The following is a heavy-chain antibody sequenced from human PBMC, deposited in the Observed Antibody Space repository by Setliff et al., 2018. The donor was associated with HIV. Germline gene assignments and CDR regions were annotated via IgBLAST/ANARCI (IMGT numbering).Heavy chain of an antibody. J-gene: IGHJ3*02. Sequence: ASVKVSCKASGFTFTSSAVQWVRQARGQRLEWIGWIVVGSGNTNYAQKFQERVTITRDMSTSTAYMGLSSLRSEDTAVYYCAAADNRRGDAFDIWGQGTMVTVSS. CDR1: GFTFTSSA. CDR3: AAADNRRGDAFDI. CDR2: IVVGSGNT. V-gene: IGHV1-58*01. D-gene: IGHD3-9*01.